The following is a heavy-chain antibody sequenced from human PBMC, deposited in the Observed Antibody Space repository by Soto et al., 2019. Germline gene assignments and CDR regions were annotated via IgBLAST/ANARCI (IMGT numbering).Heavy chain of an antibody. CDR3: ARNGVGSSTSCRFYGDYADCEGDAFDI. D-gene: IGHD2-2*01. Sequence: SETLSLTCAVYGGSFSGYYWSWIRQPPGKGLEWIGEINHSGSTNYNPPLKSRVTISVDTSRNQFSLKLSSVTAADTAVYYCARNGVGSSTSCRFYGDYADCEGDAFDIWGQGTMVTVSS. CDR2: INHSGST. V-gene: IGHV4-34*01. J-gene: IGHJ3*02. CDR1: GGSFSGYY.